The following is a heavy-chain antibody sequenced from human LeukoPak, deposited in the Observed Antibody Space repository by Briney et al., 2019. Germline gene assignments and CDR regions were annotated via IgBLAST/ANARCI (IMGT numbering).Heavy chain of an antibody. Sequence: SETLSLTCTVSGGSITSYYWSWVRQPPGKGLEWIGYVFHTGSTNYNPSLKIPVTMSTDTSKKQFSRKLSDVTAADTAVYYGARGRGWLDIWGQGTMVTVSS. CDR1: GGSITSYY. J-gene: IGHJ3*02. D-gene: IGHD6-19*01. CDR3: ARGRGWLDI. V-gene: IGHV4-59*01. CDR2: VFHTGST.